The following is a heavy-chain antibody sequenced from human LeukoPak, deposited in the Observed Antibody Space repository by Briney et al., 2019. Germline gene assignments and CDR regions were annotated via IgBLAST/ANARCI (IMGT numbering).Heavy chain of an antibody. CDR3: ATDPSYGDYVGY. J-gene: IGHJ4*02. CDR2: IIPILGLT. Sequence: GASVKVSCKASGGTFSSYAISWVRQAPGQGLEWMGRIIPILGLTNYAQKFQGRVTITADKSTSTAYMELSSLRSEDTAVYYCATDPSYGDYVGYWGQGTLVTVSS. CDR1: GGTFSSYA. D-gene: IGHD4-17*01. V-gene: IGHV1-69*04.